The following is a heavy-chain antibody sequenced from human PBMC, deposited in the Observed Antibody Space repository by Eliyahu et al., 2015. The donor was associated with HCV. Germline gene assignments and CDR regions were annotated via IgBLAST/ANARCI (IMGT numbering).Heavy chain of an antibody. D-gene: IGHD3-22*01. CDR2: INGGNGNS. J-gene: IGHJ4*02. CDR3: ATQALSFPSDNYYFDN. V-gene: IGHV1-3*01. CDR1: GFPFNKYV. Sequence: QVRLLQSGPEMKEPGASVTVSCETSGFPFNKYVVHWVRQAPGQSLEWVGWINGGNGNSRYSQTLRGRVTFTRDTAASAAYMDVSSLRSEDTAIYYCATQALSFPSDNYYFDNWGQGTLVTVSS.